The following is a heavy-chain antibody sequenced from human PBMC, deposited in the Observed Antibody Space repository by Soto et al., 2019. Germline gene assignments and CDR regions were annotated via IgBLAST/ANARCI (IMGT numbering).Heavy chain of an antibody. V-gene: IGHV1-69*06. J-gene: IGHJ4*02. CDR2: VIPMFLKS. CDR3: GRGGGEMEDPPPYLY. CDR1: GGTFDSYA. D-gene: IGHD3-16*01. Sequence: QVQLVQSGAEVKKPGSSVKVSCKASGGTFDSYAISWVRQAPGQGLEWMGGVIPMFLKSNYAQKFQGRVTINANKSTNTVYMGMNSLRFEDTAVYYWGRGGGEMEDPPPYLYWGQGTHVTFSS.